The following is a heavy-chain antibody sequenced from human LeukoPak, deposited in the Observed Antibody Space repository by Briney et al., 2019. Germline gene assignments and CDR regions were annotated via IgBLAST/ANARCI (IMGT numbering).Heavy chain of an antibody. CDR2: INLDGTRK. D-gene: IGHD3-9*01. CDR3: ANLGDYDILTGYPRAFDI. V-gene: IGHV3-7*03. CDR1: RFYFSNYW. Sequence: GGSLRLSCAASRFYFSNYWMSWVRQAPGKGLEWLANINLDGTRKYYVDSLNGRFTISRDNVRDSLYLQMNSLRAEDTAVYYCANLGDYDILTGYPRAFDIWGQGTMVTVSS. J-gene: IGHJ3*02.